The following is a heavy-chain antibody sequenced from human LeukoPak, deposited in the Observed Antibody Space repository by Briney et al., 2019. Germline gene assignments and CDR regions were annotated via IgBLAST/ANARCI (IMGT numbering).Heavy chain of an antibody. J-gene: IGHJ6*03. CDR1: GYTFTSYD. D-gene: IGHD2-15*01. V-gene: IGHV1-8*01. Sequence: ASVKVSCKASGYTFTSYDINWVRQATGQGLEWMGWMNPNSGNTGYAQKFQGRVTMTRNTSVSTAYMELSSLRSEDTAVYYCARSQDIPGYYYYMDVWGKGTTVTISS. CDR3: ARSQDIPGYYYYMDV. CDR2: MNPNSGNT.